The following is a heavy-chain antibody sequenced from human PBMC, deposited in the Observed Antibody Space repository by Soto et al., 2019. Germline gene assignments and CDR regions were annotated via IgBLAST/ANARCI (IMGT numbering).Heavy chain of an antibody. D-gene: IGHD4-17*01. J-gene: IGHJ5*02. V-gene: IGHV2-5*01. CDR3: AHRGYGNYPRDNWFDR. CDR1: GFSLTTAGAG. CDR2: IYLNDVT. Sequence: QITLKESGPTLVNPTQTLTLTCTFSGFSLTTAGAGVGWIRPPPGQALAWLALIYLNDVTRYTPSLQSRLTITTDTSKPQLVLRMPNMDPVDTATYYCAHRGYGNYPRDNWFDRWGQGILVIVSS.